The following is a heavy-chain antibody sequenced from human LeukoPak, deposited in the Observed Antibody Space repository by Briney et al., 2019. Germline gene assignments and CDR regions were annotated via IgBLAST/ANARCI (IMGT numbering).Heavy chain of an antibody. Sequence: SETLSLTCSVSGASVSDGSYYWSWIRQPPGKGLEWIGFLYYSGRTNYSPSLSGRVSTSIDTSKNHFSLNLTSVTAADTAVYYCVRGLSTGREDYFDFWGRGTLVSVSS. J-gene: IGHJ4*02. CDR3: VRGLSTGREDYFDF. V-gene: IGHV4-61*03. CDR2: LYYSGRT. CDR1: GASVSDGSYY. D-gene: IGHD1-1*01.